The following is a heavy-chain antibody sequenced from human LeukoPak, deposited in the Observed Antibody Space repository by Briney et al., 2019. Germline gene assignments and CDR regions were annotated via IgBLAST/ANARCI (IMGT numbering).Heavy chain of an antibody. CDR3: ARDLGITMIVNYFDY. D-gene: IGHD3-22*01. Sequence: ASVKVSCKASGYTFTSYYMHWVRQAPGQGLEWMGIINPSGGATKYAQKFQGRVTMTRDTSTRTLYMELSSLRSEDTAVCYCARDLGITMIVNYFDYWGQGTLVTVYS. V-gene: IGHV1-46*01. J-gene: IGHJ4*02. CDR1: GYTFTSYY. CDR2: INPSGGAT.